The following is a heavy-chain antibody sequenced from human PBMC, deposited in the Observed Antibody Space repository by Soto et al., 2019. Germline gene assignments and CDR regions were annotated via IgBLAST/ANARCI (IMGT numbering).Heavy chain of an antibody. CDR2: INHSGST. D-gene: IGHD4-17*01. CDR3: ASKTTVTTFYDYYYYYMDV. J-gene: IGHJ6*03. CDR1: GGSFSGYY. Sequence: PSETLSLTCAVYGGSFSGYYWSWIRQPPGKGLEWIGEINHSGSTNYNPSLKSRVTISVDTSKNQFSLKLSSVTAADTAVYYCASKTTVTTFYDYYYYYMDVWGKGTTVTVSS. V-gene: IGHV4-34*01.